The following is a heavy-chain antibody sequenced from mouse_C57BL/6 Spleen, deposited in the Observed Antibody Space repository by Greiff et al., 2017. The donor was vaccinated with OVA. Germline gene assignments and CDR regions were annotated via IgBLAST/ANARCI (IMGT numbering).Heavy chain of an antibody. CDR3: ARTHYYGSSNYFDY. D-gene: IGHD1-1*01. V-gene: IGHV5-17*01. Sequence: EVKLMESGGGLVKPGGSLKLSCAASGFTFSDYGMHWVRQAPEKGLEWVAYISSGSSTIYYADTVKGRFTISRDNAKNTLFLQMTSLRSEDTAMDYCARTHYYGSSNYFDYWGQGTTLTVSS. CDR1: GFTFSDYG. CDR2: ISSGSSTI. J-gene: IGHJ2*01.